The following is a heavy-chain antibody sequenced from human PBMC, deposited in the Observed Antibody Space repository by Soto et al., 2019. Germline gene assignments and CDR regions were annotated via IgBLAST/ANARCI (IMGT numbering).Heavy chain of an antibody. V-gene: IGHV3-21*04. CDR1: GFTLSSYS. CDR2: ISSSSGYI. D-gene: IGHD3-22*01. CDR3: ARHDDSSGYFTDFDY. Sequence: GGSLRLSCAASGFTLSSYSMNWVRQAPGKGLEWVSSISSSSGYIYYADSVKGRFTISRDNAKNSLYLQTNRLRAEDTAVYYCARHDDSSGYFTDFDYWGQGT. J-gene: IGHJ4*02.